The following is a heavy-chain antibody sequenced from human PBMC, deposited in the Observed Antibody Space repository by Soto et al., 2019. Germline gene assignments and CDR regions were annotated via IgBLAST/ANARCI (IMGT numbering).Heavy chain of an antibody. V-gene: IGHV4-39*01. CDR3: ARHPPHYKYSSSWHYFDY. CDR1: GGSISSSSYY. D-gene: IGHD6-13*01. J-gene: IGHJ4*02. CDR2: IYYSGST. Sequence: QLQLQESGPGLVKPSETLSLTCTVSGGSISSSSYYWGWIRQPPGKGLEWIGSIYYSGSTYYNPSLKRRVTISVDTSKNQFSLKLSSVTAADTAVYYCARHPPHYKYSSSWHYFDYWGQGTLVTVSS.